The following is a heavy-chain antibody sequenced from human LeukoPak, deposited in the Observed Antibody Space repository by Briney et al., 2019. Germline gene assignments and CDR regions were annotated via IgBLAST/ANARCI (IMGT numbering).Heavy chain of an antibody. V-gene: IGHV4-34*01. CDR3: AVDFDY. J-gene: IGHJ4*02. CDR2: INHSGST. CDR1: GGSFSGYY. Sequence: SETLSLTCAVYGGSFSGYYWSWIRQPPGKGLEWIGQINHSGSTNYNPSLKSRVTISVDTSKNQFSLKLSSVTAADTAVYYCAVDFDYWGQGTLVTVSS.